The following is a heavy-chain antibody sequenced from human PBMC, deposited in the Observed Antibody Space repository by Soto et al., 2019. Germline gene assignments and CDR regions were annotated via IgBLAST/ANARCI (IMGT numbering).Heavy chain of an antibody. Sequence: GASVKVSCKASGYTFTYRYLHWVRQAPGQALEWMGRITPFNGNTNYAQKFQDRVTITRDRSMSTAYMELSSPRSEDTAMYYCARSQITIFGVVTYGDAFDIWAQGTMVNVSS. J-gene: IGHJ3*02. D-gene: IGHD3-3*01. CDR3: ARSQITIFGVVTYGDAFDI. CDR1: GYTFTYRY. V-gene: IGHV1-45*02. CDR2: ITPFNGNT.